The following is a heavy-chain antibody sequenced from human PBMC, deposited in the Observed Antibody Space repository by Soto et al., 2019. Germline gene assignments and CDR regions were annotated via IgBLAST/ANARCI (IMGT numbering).Heavy chain of an antibody. CDR2: ISGSGGST. Sequence: GGSLRLSCAASGFTFSSYAMSWVRQAPGKGLEWVSGISGSGGSTYYADSVKGRFTISRDNSKNTLYLQINSLRAEDTALYYCAKDHSSSWQGSNFDYWGQGTLVTVS. CDR3: AKDHSSSWQGSNFDY. J-gene: IGHJ4*02. D-gene: IGHD6-13*01. V-gene: IGHV3-23*01. CDR1: GFTFSSYA.